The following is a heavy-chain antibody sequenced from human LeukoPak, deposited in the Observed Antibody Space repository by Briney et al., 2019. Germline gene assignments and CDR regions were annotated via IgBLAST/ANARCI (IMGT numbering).Heavy chain of an antibody. V-gene: IGHV1-18*01. D-gene: IGHD2-2*01. Sequence: ASLKVSCKTSGYTFSSFGVTWVRQAPGQGLVWVGWISAYDGNTNYAPKFQGRVAMTTDTSTNTAYMELRSLRSDDTAIYYCARTCPMMFCSSSFFDPWGQGTLVTVSS. CDR3: ARTCPMMFCSSSFFDP. CDR1: GYTFSSFG. CDR2: ISAYDGNT. J-gene: IGHJ5*02.